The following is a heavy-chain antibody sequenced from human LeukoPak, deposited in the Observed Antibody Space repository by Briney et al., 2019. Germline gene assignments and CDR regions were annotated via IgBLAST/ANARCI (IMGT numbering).Heavy chain of an antibody. CDR2: IYYSGST. J-gene: IGHJ4*02. V-gene: IGHV4-39*07. CDR1: GGSISSSSYY. CDR3: ARFNIAVTAFDY. Sequence: SETLSLTCTVSGGSISSSSYYWGWIRQPPGKGLEWIGSIYYSGSTYYNPSLKSRVTISVDTSKNQFSLKLSSVTAADTAVYYCARFNIAVTAFDYWGQGTLVTVSS. D-gene: IGHD6-19*01.